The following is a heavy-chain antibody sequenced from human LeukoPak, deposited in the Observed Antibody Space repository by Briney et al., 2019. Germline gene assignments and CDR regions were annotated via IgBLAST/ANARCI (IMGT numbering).Heavy chain of an antibody. J-gene: IGHJ3*02. D-gene: IGHD3-22*01. CDR3: AKDWYYYDSSGYNDAFDI. CDR1: GFTFSIYA. Sequence: GGSLRLSCAASGFTFSIYAMSWVRQAPGKGLEWVSSISGTSGNTYYADSVKGRFTISRDNSKNTLYLQMNSLRAEDTAVYYCAKDWYYYDSSGYNDAFDIWGQGTMVTVSS. V-gene: IGHV3-23*01. CDR2: ISGTSGNT.